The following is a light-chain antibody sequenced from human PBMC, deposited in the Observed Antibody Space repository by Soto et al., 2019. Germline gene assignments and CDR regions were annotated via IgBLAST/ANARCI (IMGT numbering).Light chain of an antibody. CDR3: QQSYSTPLT. CDR1: QSISSY. J-gene: IGKJ4*01. V-gene: IGKV1-39*01. Sequence: DIQMTQSPSSLSASVGDRVTITCRASQSISSYLNWYQQKPGKAPKLLIYDASNLETGVPSRFSGSGSGTDFTLTISSLQPEDFATYYCQQSYSTPLTFGGGTKVDI. CDR2: DAS.